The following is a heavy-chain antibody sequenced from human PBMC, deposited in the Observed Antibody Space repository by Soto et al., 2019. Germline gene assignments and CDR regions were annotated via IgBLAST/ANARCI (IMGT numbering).Heavy chain of an antibody. Sequence: ASVKVSCKASGYTFTGYYMHWVRQAPGQGLECMGWINHNSGGTNYAQKFQRWVTMTRDTSISTAYMELSRLRSDDTVVYYCARGSSSSWYALIGMDVWSQGTTVTVSS. CDR3: ARGSSSSWYALIGMDV. V-gene: IGHV1-2*04. J-gene: IGHJ6*02. CDR2: INHNSGGT. CDR1: GYTFTGYY. D-gene: IGHD6-13*01.